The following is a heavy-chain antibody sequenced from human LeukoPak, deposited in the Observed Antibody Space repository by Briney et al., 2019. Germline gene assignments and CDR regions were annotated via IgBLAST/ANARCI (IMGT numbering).Heavy chain of an antibody. J-gene: IGHJ1*01. CDR2: IFYSGST. CDR3: AGDHYYDSSGYTFRH. D-gene: IGHD3-22*01. Sequence: SETLSLTCTVSGGSMTSYYWNWIRQPPGKGLEWIGFIFYSGSTNYNPSLKSRVTISVDTSRNQFSLKLSSVTAADTAVYYCAGDHYYDSSGYTFRHWGQGTLVTVSS. CDR1: GGSMTSYY. V-gene: IGHV4-59*01.